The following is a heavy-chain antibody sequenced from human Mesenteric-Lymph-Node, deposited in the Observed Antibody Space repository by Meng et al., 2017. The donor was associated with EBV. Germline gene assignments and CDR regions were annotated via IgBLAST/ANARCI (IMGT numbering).Heavy chain of an antibody. CDR2: IYHSGST. CDR3: ARFQRFGDFD. Sequence: QEQLQDSRPGLWTTPGRLSLTCAVFGASRSSYYWWSWVRQPPGKGLEWIGEIYHSGSTNYNPSLKSRATISVDKSKRQFSLKLTSVTAADTAVYHCARFQRFGDFDWGQGTLVTVSS. J-gene: IGHJ4*02. D-gene: IGHD3-10*01. V-gene: IGHV4-4*03. CDR1: GASRSSYYW.